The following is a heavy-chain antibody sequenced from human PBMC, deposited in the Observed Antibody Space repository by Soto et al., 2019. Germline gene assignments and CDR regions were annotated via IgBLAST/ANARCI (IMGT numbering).Heavy chain of an antibody. CDR2: ISYDGSNK. D-gene: IGHD3-3*01. J-gene: IGHJ4*02. Sequence: GGSLRLSCAASGFTFSSYAMHWVRQAPGKGLEWVAVISYDGSNKYYADSVKGRFTISRDNSKNTLYLQMNSLRAEDTAVYYCEPQYYDFCNRYLLCDWAQGTLV. CDR3: EPQYYDFCNRYLLCD. CDR1: GFTFSSYA. V-gene: IGHV3-30-3*01.